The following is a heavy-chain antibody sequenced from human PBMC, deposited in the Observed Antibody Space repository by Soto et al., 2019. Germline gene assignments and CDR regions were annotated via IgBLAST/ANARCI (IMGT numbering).Heavy chain of an antibody. CDR1: GGSFSGYY. V-gene: IGHV4-34*01. D-gene: IGHD2-15*01. CDR3: ARGGRYCSGGSCYFFDY. Sequence: QVQLQQWGAGLLKPSETLSLTCAVYGGSFSGYYWSWIRQPPGKGLERIGEINHSGSTNYNPSLKSRVTISVDTSKNQFSLKLSSVTAADTAVYYCARGGRYCSGGSCYFFDYWGQGTLVTVSS. CDR2: INHSGST. J-gene: IGHJ4*02.